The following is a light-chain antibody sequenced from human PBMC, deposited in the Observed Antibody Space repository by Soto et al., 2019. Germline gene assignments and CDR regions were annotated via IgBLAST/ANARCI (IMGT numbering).Light chain of an antibody. CDR3: HQYENWPQT. CDR1: QSISSW. CDR2: KAY. Sequence: DLHLTQSPSTLSACVGDKVTLTCWTSQSISSWLAWYQQKPGKAPKLLIYKAYSLESGVPSRFSGSGSGTEFTLTISSLQSDDFALYYCHQYENWPQTFGQGTKV. J-gene: IGKJ1*01. V-gene: IGKV1-5*03.